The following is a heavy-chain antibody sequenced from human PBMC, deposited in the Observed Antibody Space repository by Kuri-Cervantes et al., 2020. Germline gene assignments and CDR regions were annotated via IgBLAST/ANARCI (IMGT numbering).Heavy chain of an antibody. D-gene: IGHD7-27*01. CDR3: QCPISELTGGWQEGDY. Sequence: GGSLRLSCAASGFTFSDYYMNWVRQAPGKGVEWVSSIVSSSTIYYADSVKGRFTISRDNSKNTLYLQMNSLRAEDTAVYYCQCPISELTGGWQEGDYWGQGTLVTVSS. J-gene: IGHJ4*02. V-gene: IGHV3-69-1*01. CDR2: IVSSSTI. CDR1: GFTFSDYY.